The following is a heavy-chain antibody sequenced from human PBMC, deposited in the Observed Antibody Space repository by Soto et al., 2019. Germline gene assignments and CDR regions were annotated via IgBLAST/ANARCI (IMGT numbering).Heavy chain of an antibody. V-gene: IGHV3-49*03. CDR2: IRSKTYGGTT. CDR1: GFIFRDSA. D-gene: IGHD3-9*01. Sequence: GGSLRLSCTGSGFIFRDSALSWFRQAPGKXLEWISFIRSKTYGGTTEYAPSVQGRFSISRDDSKSSAYLQMDSLKTEDTAVYFCAKDSDYNDVLTGYYMFEYWGQGTPVTVSS. CDR3: AKDSDYNDVLTGYYMFEY. J-gene: IGHJ4*02.